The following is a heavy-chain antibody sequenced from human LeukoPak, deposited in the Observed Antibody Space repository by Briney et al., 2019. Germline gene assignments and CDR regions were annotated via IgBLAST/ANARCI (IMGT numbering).Heavy chain of an antibody. Sequence: GGSLRLSCAASGFTFSDYYMSWIRQAPGKGLEWVSYISSSSSYINYADSVKGRFTISKDKAKNSLYLQMNRLRAEDTAVYYCARSTYDILTGYPDWFDPWGQGILVTVSS. D-gene: IGHD3-9*01. CDR3: ARSTYDILTGYPDWFDP. V-gene: IGHV3-11*06. CDR1: GFTFSDYY. J-gene: IGHJ5*02. CDR2: ISSSSSYI.